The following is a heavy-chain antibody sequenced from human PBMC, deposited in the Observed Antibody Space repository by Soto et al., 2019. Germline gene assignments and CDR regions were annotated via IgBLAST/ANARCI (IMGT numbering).Heavy chain of an antibody. D-gene: IGHD2-2*01. CDR2: VYYSGSS. Sequence: PSETLSLTCTVSGDSISGGASFWSWIRQPPGKGLEWIANVYYSGSSYYNPSLKSRLTISVDTTKNQFSLQLKSMTAADTAVYYCAKLSCTSSTCYFPGWFDPWGQGTLVTASS. CDR3: AKLSCTSSTCYFPGWFDP. V-gene: IGHV4-31*03. J-gene: IGHJ5*02. CDR1: GDSISGGASF.